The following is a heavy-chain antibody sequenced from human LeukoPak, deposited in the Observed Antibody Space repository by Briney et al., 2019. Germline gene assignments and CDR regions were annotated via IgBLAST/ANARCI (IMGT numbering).Heavy chain of an antibody. CDR2: IIPIFGTA. CDR1: GYTFTSYG. D-gene: IGHD3-10*01. Sequence: GASVKVSCKASGYTFTSYGISWVRQAPGQGLEWMGGIIPIFGTANYAQKFQGRVTITADESTSTAYMELSSLRSEDTAVYYCARPNGSGSYLKSYYYYMDVWGKGTTVTVSS. J-gene: IGHJ6*03. CDR3: ARPNGSGSYLKSYYYYMDV. V-gene: IGHV1-69*13.